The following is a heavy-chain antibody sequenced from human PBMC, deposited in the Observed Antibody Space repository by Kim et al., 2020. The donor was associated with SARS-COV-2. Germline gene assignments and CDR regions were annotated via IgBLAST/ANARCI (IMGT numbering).Heavy chain of an antibody. V-gene: IGHV3-30*03. D-gene: IGHD6-19*01. CDR2: ISYDGSNK. Sequence: GGSLRLSCAASGFTFSSYGMHWVRQAPGKGLEWVAVISYDGSNKYYADSVKGRFTISRDNSKNTLYLQMNSLRAEDTAVYYCFPDSSGRQQPPPPFDYWGQGTLVTVSS. J-gene: IGHJ4*02. CDR1: GFTFSSYG. CDR3: FPDSSGRQQPPPPFDY.